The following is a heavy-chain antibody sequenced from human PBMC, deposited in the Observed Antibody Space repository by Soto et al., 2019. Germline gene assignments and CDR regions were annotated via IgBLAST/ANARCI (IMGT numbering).Heavy chain of an antibody. CDR2: INPSGGST. Sequence: ASVKVSCKASGYTFTSYYMHWVRQAPGQGLEWMGIINPSGGSTSYAQKFQGRVTMTRDTSTSTAYMELSSLRSEDTAVYYCARLIAVAGTGPYFDYWGQGTLVTV. CDR1: GYTFTSYY. J-gene: IGHJ4*02. CDR3: ARLIAVAGTGPYFDY. V-gene: IGHV1-46*01. D-gene: IGHD6-19*01.